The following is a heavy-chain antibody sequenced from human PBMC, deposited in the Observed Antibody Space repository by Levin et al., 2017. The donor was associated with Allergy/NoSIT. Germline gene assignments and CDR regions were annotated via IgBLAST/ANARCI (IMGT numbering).Heavy chain of an antibody. CDR1: GFDVSYYS. Sequence: GESLKISCVPSGFDVSYYSMSWVRQAPGKGLEWVSTITSSSNGIIYADSVKGRFTVSRDNAKNSVYLQMDSLGAEDTAVYYCARDSSAWSRDLWGQGTLVTVSS. D-gene: IGHD6-19*01. CDR3: ARDSSAWSRDL. V-gene: IGHV3-21*01. J-gene: IGHJ5*02. CDR2: ITSSSNGI.